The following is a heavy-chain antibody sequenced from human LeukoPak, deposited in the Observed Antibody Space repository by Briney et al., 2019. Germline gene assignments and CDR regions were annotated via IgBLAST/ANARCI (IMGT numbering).Heavy chain of an antibody. CDR2: IRSSGNSI. V-gene: IGHV3-48*03. CDR1: GFIFSSYE. Sequence: GGSLRLSCAASGFIFSSYEMNWVRQAPGKGLEWISYIRSSGNSIYYADSVKGRFTISRDNAKNSLYLQMNSLRAEDTAVYYCARADYWGQGTLVTVSS. J-gene: IGHJ4*02. CDR3: ARADY.